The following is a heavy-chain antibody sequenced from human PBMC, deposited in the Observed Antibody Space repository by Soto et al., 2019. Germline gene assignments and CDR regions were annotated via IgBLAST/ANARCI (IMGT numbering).Heavy chain of an antibody. D-gene: IGHD2-21*02. J-gene: IGHJ4*02. CDR1: GDSISSDKW. CDR2: IHHSGRT. V-gene: IGHV4-4*02. Sequence: QVQLQESGPGLVKPSGTLCLTCSVSGDSISSDKWWSWVRQPPGKGLEWIGEIHHSGRTNYNPSLKSRVTILVEKSKNQVSLELSSMTAADTAVYYCARGGDWQIDYWGQGTLVTVSS. CDR3: ARGGDWQIDY.